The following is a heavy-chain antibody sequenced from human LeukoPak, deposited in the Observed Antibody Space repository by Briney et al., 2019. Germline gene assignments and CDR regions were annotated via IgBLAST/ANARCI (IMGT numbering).Heavy chain of an antibody. CDR2: IYYTGIT. CDR1: GGSISSYY. V-gene: IGHV4-59*12. Sequence: SETLSLTCTVSGGSISSYYWSWVRQPPGKGLEYIGYIYYTGITNYNPSLKSRVTISVDTSKNQFSLKLSSVPAADTAVYYCARAGPHTHGYNLDYWGRGALVTVSS. D-gene: IGHD5-24*01. CDR3: ARAGPHTHGYNLDY. J-gene: IGHJ4*02.